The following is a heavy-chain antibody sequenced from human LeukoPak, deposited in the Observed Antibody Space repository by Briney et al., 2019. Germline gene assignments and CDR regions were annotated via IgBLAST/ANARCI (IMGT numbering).Heavy chain of an antibody. V-gene: IGHV4-59*03. CDR3: LRVKAGFNYGYLFYP. D-gene: IGHD5-18*01. Sequence: SGTLSLTCTVSGCSISSYYWSWIRQPPGKGLEWVGDIYYSGSTNYNPSLQSRVTISVDTSQNPFSLTPGTVTAAATAVYYLLRVKAGFNYGYLFYPWGQGTLVSVFS. CDR2: IYYSGST. J-gene: IGHJ5*02. CDR1: GCSISSYY.